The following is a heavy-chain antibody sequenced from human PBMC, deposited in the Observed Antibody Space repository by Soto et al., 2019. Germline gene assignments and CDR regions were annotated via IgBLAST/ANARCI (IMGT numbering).Heavy chain of an antibody. V-gene: IGHV4-38-2*01. D-gene: IGHD3-16*02. CDR3: AGGLTFGGVIVIPH. J-gene: IGHJ4*02. CDR1: GYSISSGYY. CDR2: IYHSGST. Sequence: PSETLSLTCAVSGYSISSGYYWGWIRQPPGKGLEWIGSIYHSGSTYYNPSLKSRVTISVDTSKNQFSLKLSSVTAADTAVYYCAGGLTFGGVIVIPHWGQGPLSPSPQ.